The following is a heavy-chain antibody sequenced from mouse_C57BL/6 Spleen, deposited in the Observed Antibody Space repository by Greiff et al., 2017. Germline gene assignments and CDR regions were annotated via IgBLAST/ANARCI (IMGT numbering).Heavy chain of an antibody. CDR1: GYTFTSYW. D-gene: IGHD2-5*01. Sequence: VQLQQPGAELVKPGASVKLSCKASGYTFTSYWMQWVKQRPGQGLEWIGEIDPSDSYTNYNQKFKGKATLTVDTSSSTAYMQLSSLTSEDSAVYYCARWPYSNYVYYAMDDWGQGTSVTVSS. CDR3: ARWPYSNYVYYAMDD. J-gene: IGHJ4*01. CDR2: IDPSDSYT. V-gene: IGHV1-50*01.